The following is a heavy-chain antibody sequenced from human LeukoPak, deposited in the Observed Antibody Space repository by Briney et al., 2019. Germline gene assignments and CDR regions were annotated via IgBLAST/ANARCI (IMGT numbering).Heavy chain of an antibody. V-gene: IGHV4-59*08. Sequence: PSETLSLTCTVSGGSIGTYYWGWLRQPPGKGLEWIGNIYYSGTSNYNPSLMSRVTMSVDTSKNHFSLKLSSVTAADTAVYYCARQRLRGYYDSSGNYFDYWGQGTLVTVSS. CDR2: IYYSGTS. CDR3: ARQRLRGYYDSSGNYFDY. D-gene: IGHD3-22*01. J-gene: IGHJ4*02. CDR1: GGSIGTYY.